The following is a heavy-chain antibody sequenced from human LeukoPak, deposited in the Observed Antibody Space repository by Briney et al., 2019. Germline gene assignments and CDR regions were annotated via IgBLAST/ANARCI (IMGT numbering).Heavy chain of an antibody. CDR1: GGSINRDY. CDR2: IYYSGST. Sequence: KRSETLSLTCSVSGGSINRDYWSWLRQPPGKGLECIGYIYYSGSTNYYPSLKSRVTISVDTSKKQFSLKLSSVTAADTAVYYCARLRLVPYGMDVWGQGTTVTVSS. CDR3: ARLRLVPYGMDV. V-gene: IGHV4-59*08. D-gene: IGHD6-19*01. J-gene: IGHJ6*02.